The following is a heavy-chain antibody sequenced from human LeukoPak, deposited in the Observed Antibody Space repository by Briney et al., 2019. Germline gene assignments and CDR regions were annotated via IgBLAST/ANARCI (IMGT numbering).Heavy chain of an antibody. CDR3: AKDRNIVVVTAIFDY. CDR2: ISGSGGST. Sequence: GGSLRLSCAASGFTFSSYAMSWVRQAPGKGLEWVSAISGSGGSTYYADSVKGRFTISRDNSKNTLYQQMNSLRAEDTAVYYCAKDRNIVVVTAIFDYWGQGTLVTVSS. V-gene: IGHV3-23*01. J-gene: IGHJ4*02. CDR1: GFTFSSYA. D-gene: IGHD2-21*02.